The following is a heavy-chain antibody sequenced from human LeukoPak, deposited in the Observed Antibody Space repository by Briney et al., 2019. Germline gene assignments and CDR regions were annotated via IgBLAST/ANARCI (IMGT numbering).Heavy chain of an antibody. CDR3: ARGDSGSYYWIDY. D-gene: IGHD1-26*01. Sequence: PSETLSLTCTVSGGSISSGGYYWSWIRQHPGKGLEWIGYIYYSGSTYYNPSLKSRVTISVDTSKNQFSLKLSSVTAADTAVYYCARGDSGSYYWIDYWGQGTLVTVSS. V-gene: IGHV4-31*03. J-gene: IGHJ4*02. CDR1: GGSISSGGYY. CDR2: IYYSGST.